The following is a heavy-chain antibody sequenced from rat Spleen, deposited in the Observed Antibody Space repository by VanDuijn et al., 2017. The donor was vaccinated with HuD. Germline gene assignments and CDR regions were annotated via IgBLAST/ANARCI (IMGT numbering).Heavy chain of an antibody. CDR3: ARQRVYYGLLVDYFDY. Sequence: EVQLVESGGGLVQPGNSLKLSCAASEFTFSDYAMAWVRQSPKKGLEWVATITYDGSNTYYRDSEKGRFTISRDNAKSTLYLQMDSLRSEDTATYYCARQRVYYGLLVDYFDYWGQGVMVTVSS. J-gene: IGHJ2*01. CDR1: EFTFSDYA. D-gene: IGHD1-6*01. CDR2: ITYDGSNT. V-gene: IGHV5-17*01.